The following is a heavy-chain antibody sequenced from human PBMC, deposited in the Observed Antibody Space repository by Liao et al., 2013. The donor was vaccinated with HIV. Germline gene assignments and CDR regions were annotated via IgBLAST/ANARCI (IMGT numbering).Heavy chain of an antibody. CDR1: GGSSSSGSYY. Sequence: QVQLQESGPGLVKPSQTLSLTCTVSGGSSSSGSYYWSWIRQPAGKGLEWIGHVFSSGTTKYSPTLKGRLTMSVDTSKRQFSLRLTSVTAADTALYYCAGKMGDYFDHWGQGSLVTVSS. J-gene: IGHJ4*02. V-gene: IGHV4-61*02. CDR2: VFSSGTT. CDR3: AGKMGDYFDH. D-gene: IGHD3-16*01.